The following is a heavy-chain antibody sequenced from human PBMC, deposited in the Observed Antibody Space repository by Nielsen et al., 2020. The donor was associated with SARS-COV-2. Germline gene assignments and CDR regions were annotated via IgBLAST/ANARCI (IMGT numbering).Heavy chain of an antibody. J-gene: IGHJ4*02. Sequence: ASVKVSCKASGYTFTSYDINWVRQAPGQGLEWMGRNNPDNGRANYVEKFQGRVTMTRDTSISTAYMELSNLRSEDTAVYYCARGLFDCSGGSCSYWGQGTLVTVSS. CDR2: NNPDNGRA. CDR1: GYTFTSYD. V-gene: IGHV1-2*06. D-gene: IGHD2-15*01. CDR3: ARGLFDCSGGSCSY.